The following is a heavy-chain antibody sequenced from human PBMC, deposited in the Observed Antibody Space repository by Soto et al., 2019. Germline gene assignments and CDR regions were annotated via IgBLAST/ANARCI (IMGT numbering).Heavy chain of an antibody. CDR1: GYSFTSYW. D-gene: IGHD3-22*01. CDR3: ARRGYYYEISGYPRAFDI. Sequence: GESLKISWKGSGYSFTSYWIGWVRQMPGKGLEWMGIIYPGDSDTRYSPSFQGQVTISTDKSISTSYLQWGSLKASDTAMYYCARRGYYYEISGYPRAFDIWGQGTKVPGSS. CDR2: IYPGDSDT. V-gene: IGHV5-51*01. J-gene: IGHJ3*02.